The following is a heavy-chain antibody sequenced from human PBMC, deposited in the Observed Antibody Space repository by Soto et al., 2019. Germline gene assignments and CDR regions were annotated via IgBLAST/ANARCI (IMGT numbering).Heavy chain of an antibody. J-gene: IGHJ4*02. Sequence: GGSLRLSCAASGFTFSSYWMSWVRQAPGKGLEWVANIKRGGSGKYYGDSVKGRFTISRDNSKNTLYLQMNSLRAEDTAVYYCAKDQAGVPAASDYWGQGTLVTVSS. CDR3: AKDQAGVPAASDY. CDR2: IKRGGSGK. CDR1: GFTFSSYW. V-gene: IGHV3-7*03. D-gene: IGHD2-2*01.